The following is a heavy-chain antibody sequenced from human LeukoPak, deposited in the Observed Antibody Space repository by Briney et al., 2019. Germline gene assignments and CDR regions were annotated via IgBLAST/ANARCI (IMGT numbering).Heavy chain of an antibody. CDR1: GGSISSSSYY. D-gene: IGHD2-15*01. Sequence: SETLSLTCTVSGGSISSSSYYWGWIRQPPGKGLEWIGSIYYSGSTYYNPSLKSRVTISVDTSKNQFSLKLSSVTAADTAVYYCARGRPYCSGGSCYFDYWGQGTLVTVSS. J-gene: IGHJ4*02. CDR2: IYYSGST. V-gene: IGHV4-39*01. CDR3: ARGRPYCSGGSCYFDY.